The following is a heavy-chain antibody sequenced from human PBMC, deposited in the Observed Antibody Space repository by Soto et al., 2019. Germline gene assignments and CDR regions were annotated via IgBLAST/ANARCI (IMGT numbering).Heavy chain of an antibody. CDR3: ARDGSSSWYLYYYSGMDV. V-gene: IGHV1-69*12. J-gene: IGHJ6*02. Sequence: QVQLVQSGAEVKKPGSSVKVSCKASGGTFSSYAISWVRQAPGQGLEWMGGIIPIFGTANYAQKFQGRVTITADEATSTAYMELSSLRSEDTAVYYCARDGSSSWYLYYYSGMDVWGQGTTVTVSS. CDR1: GGTFSSYA. CDR2: IIPIFGTA. D-gene: IGHD6-13*01.